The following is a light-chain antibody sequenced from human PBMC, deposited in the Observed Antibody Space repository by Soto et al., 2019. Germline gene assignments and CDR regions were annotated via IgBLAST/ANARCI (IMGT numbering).Light chain of an antibody. V-gene: IGKV1-39*01. CDR2: AAF. CDR1: QSIGSY. Sequence: DIQMTQSPSSLSASLGDRVTITCRASQSIGSYLNWYQQAPGRAPKLLIYAAFTLQSGVPSRFSGSGSGTDFSLTISSLQREDFATYYCQQSYSAPLSFGRGTKLEI. CDR3: QQSYSAPLS. J-gene: IGKJ2*01.